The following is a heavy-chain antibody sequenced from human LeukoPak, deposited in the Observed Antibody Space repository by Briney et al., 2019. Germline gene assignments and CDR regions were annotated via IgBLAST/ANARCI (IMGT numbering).Heavy chain of an antibody. CDR1: GGSISSGGYY. CDR3: ARVYGDYFDY. J-gene: IGHJ4*02. D-gene: IGHD4-17*01. Sequence: SETLSLTCTVSGGSISSGGYYWSWIRQHPGKGLEWIGYIYYSGSTYYNPSLKSRVTISVDTSKNQFSLKLSSVTAADTAVYYCARVYGDYFDYWGRGTLVTVSS. CDR2: IYYSGST. V-gene: IGHV4-31*03.